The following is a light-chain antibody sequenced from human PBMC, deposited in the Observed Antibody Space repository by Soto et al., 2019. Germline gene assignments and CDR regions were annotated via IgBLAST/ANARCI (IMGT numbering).Light chain of an antibody. CDR3: QQYGSSPLT. CDR1: QSVSSSY. V-gene: IGKV3-20*01. J-gene: IGKJ4*01. Sequence: EIVLTQSPGTLSLSPGERATLSCRASQSVSSSYLAWYQQKPGQAPRLLIYGASSRATGIPDRFSGSGSGTDFTLTISRLEPEGFEVYYCQQYGSSPLTFGGGTKVDIK. CDR2: GAS.